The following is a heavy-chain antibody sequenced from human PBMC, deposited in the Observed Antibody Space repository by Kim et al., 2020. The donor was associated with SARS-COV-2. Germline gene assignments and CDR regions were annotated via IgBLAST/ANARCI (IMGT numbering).Heavy chain of an antibody. CDR3: VKVLAAREWGDDAFDI. CDR2: INWDGGSA. D-gene: IGHD2-15*01. Sequence: GGSLRLSCAASGFTFDDYAMHWVRQAPGKGLEWVSVINWDGGSAYYADSIMGRFTISRDNSENSLYLQMNSLRVEDTALYYCVKVLAAREWGDDAFDIWGQGTMVTVSS. CDR1: GFTFDDYA. V-gene: IGHV3-43D*03. J-gene: IGHJ3*02.